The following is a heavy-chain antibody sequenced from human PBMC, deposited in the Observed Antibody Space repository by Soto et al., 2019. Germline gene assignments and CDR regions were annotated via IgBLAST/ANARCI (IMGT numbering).Heavy chain of an antibody. V-gene: IGHV1-24*01. J-gene: IGHJ3*02. CDR1: GYTLTELS. CDR3: ATGYCSTSSCQDAFDI. CDR2: FDPEDGET. D-gene: IGHD2-2*03. Sequence: ASVKVSCKVSGYTLTELSMHWVRQAPGKGLEWMGGFDPEDGETIYAQKFQGRVTMTKDTSTDTAYMELSSLRSEDTAVYYCATGYCSTSSCQDAFDIWGKERMVTVSS.